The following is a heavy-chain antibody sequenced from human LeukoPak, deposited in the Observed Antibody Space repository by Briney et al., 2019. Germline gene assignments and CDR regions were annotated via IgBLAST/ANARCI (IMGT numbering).Heavy chain of an antibody. D-gene: IGHD6-19*01. Sequence: TGGSLRLSCAASGFNFKNYWMHWVRQAPGKGLEWVSRIINDGSSTTYADSVKGRFTISRDNAKDTLYLQMNSLRVEDTAVYYCAKDDRITVTGTPFDYWGQGTLVTVSS. CDR1: GFNFKNYW. CDR3: AKDDRITVTGTPFDY. CDR2: IINDGSST. V-gene: IGHV3-74*01. J-gene: IGHJ4*02.